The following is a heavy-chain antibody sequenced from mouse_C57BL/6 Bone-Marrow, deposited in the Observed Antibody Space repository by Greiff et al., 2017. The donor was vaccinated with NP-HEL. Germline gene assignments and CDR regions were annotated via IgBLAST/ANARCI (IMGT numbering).Heavy chain of an antibody. D-gene: IGHD1-1*01. Sequence: VQLQQSGAELVKPGASVKLSCTASGFNIKDYYMHWVKQRTEQGLEWIGRIDPEDGETKYAPKFQGKAPITADTSSNTAYLQLSSLTSEDSAVYYCARSRDYGSSYYAWFAYWGQGTLVTVSA. CDR1: GFNIKDYY. CDR3: ARSRDYGSSYYAWFAY. J-gene: IGHJ3*01. V-gene: IGHV14-2*01. CDR2: IDPEDGET.